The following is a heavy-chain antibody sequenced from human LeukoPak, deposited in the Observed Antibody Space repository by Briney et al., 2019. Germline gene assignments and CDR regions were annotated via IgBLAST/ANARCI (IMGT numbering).Heavy chain of an antibody. J-gene: IGHJ3*02. Sequence: GGSLRLSCAASGFTVSSNNMSWVRQTPGKGLEWVSVIYSTSTTYFAESVKGRFAITRDNSKNTLYLQMISLRAEDTAVYSCVRTEDSSGRLLTFDIWGQGTMVTVSS. D-gene: IGHD6-19*01. V-gene: IGHV3-66*01. CDR3: VRTEDSSGRLLTFDI. CDR2: IYSTSTT. CDR1: GFTVSSNN.